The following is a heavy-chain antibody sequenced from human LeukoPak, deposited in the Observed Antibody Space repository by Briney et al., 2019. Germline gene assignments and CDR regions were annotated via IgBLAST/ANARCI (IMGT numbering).Heavy chain of an antibody. Sequence: GGSLRLSCAASGFTFSSYAMSWVRQAPGKGLEWVSAISGSGGSTYYADYVKGRFTISRDNSKNTLYLQMNSLRAEDTAVYYCAKGVGYSSGWYSGYYFDYWGQGTLVTVSS. J-gene: IGHJ4*02. D-gene: IGHD6-19*01. V-gene: IGHV3-23*01. CDR3: AKGVGYSSGWYSGYYFDY. CDR2: ISGSGGST. CDR1: GFTFSSYA.